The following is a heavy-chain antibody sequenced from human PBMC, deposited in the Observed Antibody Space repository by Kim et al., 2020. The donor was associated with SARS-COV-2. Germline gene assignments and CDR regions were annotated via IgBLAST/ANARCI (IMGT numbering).Heavy chain of an antibody. Sequence: GGSLRLSCAASGFMFNSYAMNWVRQAPGRGLEWVSTISQSGGSTYYADVVKGRFTISRDNSKDTLYLQLNTLRVEDTALYYCVRRGAPGNWGAFAYWGQGALVTLSA. D-gene: IGHD3-16*01. CDR1: GFMFNSYA. J-gene: IGHJ4*02. CDR2: ISQSGGST. V-gene: IGHV3-23*01. CDR3: VRRGAPGNWGAFAY.